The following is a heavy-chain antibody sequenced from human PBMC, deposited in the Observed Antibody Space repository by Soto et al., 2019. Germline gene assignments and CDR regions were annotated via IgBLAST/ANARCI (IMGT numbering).Heavy chain of an antibody. CDR3: AKGPYYYGSGSYVFDY. V-gene: IGHV3-23*01. CDR2: ISGSGGST. J-gene: IGHJ4*02. Sequence: EVQLLESGGGLVQPGGSLRLSCAASGFTFSSYAMSWVRQAPGKGLEWVSAISGSGGSTYYADSVKGRFTISRDNSKNTLYLQMNSLRAEDTAVYYCAKGPYYYGSGSYVFDYWGQGTLVTVSS. CDR1: GFTFSSYA. D-gene: IGHD3-10*01.